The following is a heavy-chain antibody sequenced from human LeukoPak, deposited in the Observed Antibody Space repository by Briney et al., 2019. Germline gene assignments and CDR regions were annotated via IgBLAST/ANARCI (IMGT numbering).Heavy chain of an antibody. CDR1: GGSISSGDYY. Sequence: SETLSLTCTVSGGSISSGDYYWSWIRQPPGKGLEWIGYICYSGSTYYNPSLKSRVTISVDTSKNQFSLKLSSVTAADTAVYYCARVGSYYYDYYMDVWGKGTTVTVSS. CDR2: ICYSGST. CDR3: ARVGSYYYDYYMDV. D-gene: IGHD2-21*01. J-gene: IGHJ6*03. V-gene: IGHV4-30-4*08.